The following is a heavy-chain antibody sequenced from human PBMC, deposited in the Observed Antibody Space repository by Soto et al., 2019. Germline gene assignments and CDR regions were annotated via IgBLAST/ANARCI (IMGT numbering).Heavy chain of an antibody. J-gene: IGHJ6*03. CDR3: ARSHPEGDFWSGYLPSDYYYYYIDV. Sequence: SETLSLTCAVYGGSFSGYYWSWIRQPPGKGLEWIGEINHSGSTNYNPSLKSRVTISVDTSKNQFSLKLSSVTAADTAVYYCARSHPEGDFWSGYLPSDYYYYYIDVCGKGTTVTVSS. D-gene: IGHD3-3*01. V-gene: IGHV4-34*01. CDR2: INHSGST. CDR1: GGSFSGYY.